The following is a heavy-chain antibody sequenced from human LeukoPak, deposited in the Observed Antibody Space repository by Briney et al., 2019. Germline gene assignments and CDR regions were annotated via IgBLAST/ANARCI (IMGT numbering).Heavy chain of an antibody. V-gene: IGHV1-3*01. CDR1: GGTFSSYA. CDR3: ARDYDFWSGYYVGWFDP. CDR2: INAGNGNT. D-gene: IGHD3-3*01. Sequence: ASVKVSCKPSGGTFSSYAISWVRQAPGQRLEWMGWINAGNGNTKYSQKFQGRVTITRDTSASTAYMELSSLRSEDTAVYYCARDYDFWSGYYVGWFDPWGQGTLVTVSS. J-gene: IGHJ5*02.